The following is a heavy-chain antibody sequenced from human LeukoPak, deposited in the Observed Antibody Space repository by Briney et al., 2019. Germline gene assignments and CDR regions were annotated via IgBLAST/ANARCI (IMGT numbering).Heavy chain of an antibody. CDR2: ISYDGSDK. V-gene: IGHV3-30*03. CDR3: ARGQLYFDY. J-gene: IGHJ4*02. D-gene: IGHD2-2*01. Sequence: GGSLRLSCAASGFTFSSYGMSWVRQAPGKGLEWVAVISYDGSDKYSADSVKGRFTISRDNSKNTLYLQMSSLRAEDTAVYYCARGQLYFDYWGQGTLVIVAS. CDR1: GFTFSSYG.